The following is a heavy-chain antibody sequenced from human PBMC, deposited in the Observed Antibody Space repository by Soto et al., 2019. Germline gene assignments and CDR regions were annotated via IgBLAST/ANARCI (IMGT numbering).Heavy chain of an antibody. D-gene: IGHD2-21*02. J-gene: IGHJ4*02. V-gene: IGHV4-34*01. CDR1: GGSFSGYY. Sequence: PSETLSLTCAVYGGSFSGYYWSWIRQPPGKGLEWIGENHHNGSTNYTPSLKSRVTISVDTSRNQFSLKLSSVTAADTAVYYCARTTAAIHLNYWSQGTLVTVSS. CDR2: NHHNGST. CDR3: ARTTAAIHLNY.